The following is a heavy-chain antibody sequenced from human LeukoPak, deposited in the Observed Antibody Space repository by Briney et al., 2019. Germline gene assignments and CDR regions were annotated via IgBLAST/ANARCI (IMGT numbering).Heavy chain of an antibody. CDR2: LNSDGTTT. CDR1: GFSFSSYW. CDR3: AKAASSGWYFDY. D-gene: IGHD6-19*01. V-gene: IGHV3-74*01. J-gene: IGHJ4*02. Sequence: GGSLTLSCAASGFSFSSYWMHWVRQAPGKGLLWVSRLNSDGTTTTYADSVKGRFTISRDNSKNTLYLQMNSLRAEDTAVYYCAKAASSGWYFDYWGQGTLVTVSS.